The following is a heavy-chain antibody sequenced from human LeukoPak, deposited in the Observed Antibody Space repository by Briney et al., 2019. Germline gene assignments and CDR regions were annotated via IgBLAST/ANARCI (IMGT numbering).Heavy chain of an antibody. J-gene: IGHJ3*02. CDR2: IYHSGST. V-gene: IGHV4-30-2*01. CDR3: ASVERGYYDSSGYYSNDAFDI. Sequence: PSETLFLTCAVSGGSISSGGYSWSWIRQPPGKGLEWIGYIYHSGSTYYNPSLKSRVTISVDRSKNQFSLKLSSVTAADTAVYYCASVERGYYDSSGYYSNDAFDIWGQGTMVTVSS. CDR1: GGSISSGGYS. D-gene: IGHD3-22*01.